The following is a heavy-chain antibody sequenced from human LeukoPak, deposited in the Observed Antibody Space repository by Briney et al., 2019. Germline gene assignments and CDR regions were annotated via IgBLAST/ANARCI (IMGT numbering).Heavy chain of an antibody. CDR3: AKGRIAVVQYNWFDP. Sequence: CLRPSCALSGFTLSSYAISWVSQAPRKGRKWVSAISGSGGSTYYADSVKGRFTISRDNSKNTLYLQMNSLRAEDTAVYYCAKGRIAVVQYNWFDPWGQGTLVTVSS. V-gene: IGHV3-23*01. D-gene: IGHD6-19*01. CDR2: ISGSGGST. J-gene: IGHJ5*02. CDR1: GFTLSSYA.